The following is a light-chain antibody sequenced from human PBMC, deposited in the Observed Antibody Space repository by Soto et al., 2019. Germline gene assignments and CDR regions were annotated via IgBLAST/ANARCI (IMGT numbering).Light chain of an antibody. CDR3: QQYYSTPPT. Sequence: DIVMTQSPDSLAVSLGERATINCKSSQSVLYSSNNKNYLTWYQQKPGQPPKLLIYWASTRESGVPDRFSGSGSGTDVTLTSSSLQAEDVGVYYCQQYYSTPPTFGGGTKVEI. V-gene: IGKV4-1*01. CDR1: QSVLYSSNNKNY. CDR2: WAS. J-gene: IGKJ4*01.